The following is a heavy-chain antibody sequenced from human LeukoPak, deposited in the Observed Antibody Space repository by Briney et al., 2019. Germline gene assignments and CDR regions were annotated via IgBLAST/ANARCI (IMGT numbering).Heavy chain of an antibody. CDR3: ARGTYYYEF. J-gene: IGHJ4*02. D-gene: IGHD3-16*01. Sequence: PGGSLRLSCAASKFTFSSYWMSWVRQAPGKGLEWVAYMNQLGNEKNYPDSVKGRFTISRDNAKNSLYLQMTSLRAEDTAVYYCARGTYYYEFWGQGTLVTVSS. CDR2: MNQLGNEK. CDR1: KFTFSSYW. V-gene: IGHV3-7*04.